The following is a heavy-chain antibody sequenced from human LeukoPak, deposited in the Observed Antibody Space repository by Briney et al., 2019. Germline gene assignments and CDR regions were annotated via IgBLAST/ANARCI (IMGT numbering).Heavy chain of an antibody. CDR1: GFTFSSYA. CDR3: AKCVGGLNVTGYLIDY. D-gene: IGHD1-26*01. CDR2: ISGSGGST. V-gene: IGHV3-23*01. Sequence: VGSLRLSCAASGFTFSSYAMSWVRQAPGKGLEWVSAISGSGGSTYYADSVKGRFTTSRDNSKNALYLQMLSLRAEDTAVYYCAKCVGGLNVTGYLIDYWGQGTLVTVSS. J-gene: IGHJ4*02.